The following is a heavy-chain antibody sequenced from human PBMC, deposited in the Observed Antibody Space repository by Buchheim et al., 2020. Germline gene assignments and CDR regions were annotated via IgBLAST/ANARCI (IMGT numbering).Heavy chain of an antibody. CDR2: IWSDGSNK. CDR1: GFTFSDYG. CDR3: ARDRVVGSTTYWFDP. V-gene: IGHV3-33*01. J-gene: IGHJ5*02. Sequence: QVQLVESGGGVVQPGRSLRLSCAASGFTFSDYGMYWVRQAPGKGPEWVATIWSDGSNKYYAESVKGRFTISRDNSKNTLYLQMNSLTAEDSAFYYCARDRVVGSTTYWFDPWGQGTL. D-gene: IGHD1-26*01.